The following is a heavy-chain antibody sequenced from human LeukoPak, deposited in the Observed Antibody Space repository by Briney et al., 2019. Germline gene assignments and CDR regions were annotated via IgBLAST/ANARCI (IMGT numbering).Heavy chain of an antibody. D-gene: IGHD1-26*01. J-gene: IGHJ1*01. Sequence: PGGSLRLSCAASGFTFSSYAMHWVRQAPGKGLEWVAVISYDGSNKYYADSVKGRFTISRDDSKNTLYLQMNSLRAEDTAVYYCAEGVGTTSSHFHHWGQGTLVTVSS. V-gene: IGHV3-30*04. CDR1: GFTFSSYA. CDR3: AEGVGTTSSHFHH. CDR2: ISYDGSNK.